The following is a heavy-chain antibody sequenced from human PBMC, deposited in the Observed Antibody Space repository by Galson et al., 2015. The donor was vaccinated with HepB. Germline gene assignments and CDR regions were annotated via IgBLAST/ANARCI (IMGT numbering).Heavy chain of an antibody. V-gene: IGHV3-21*01. J-gene: IGHJ5*02. CDR2: ISTDSSKI. Sequence: SLRLSCAASGFTFTSYSMNWVRQVPGKGLEWVSLISTDSSKINYADSVKGRFAISRDNARNILYLQMNSLRVEDTAVYYCARYRGVATRDTRGPGTLVTVSS. CDR1: GFTFTSYS. CDR3: ARYRGVATRDT. D-gene: IGHD5-12*01.